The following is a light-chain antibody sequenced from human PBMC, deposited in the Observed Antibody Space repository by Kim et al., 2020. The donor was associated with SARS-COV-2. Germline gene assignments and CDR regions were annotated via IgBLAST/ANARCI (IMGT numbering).Light chain of an antibody. V-gene: IGKV4-1*01. CDR2: WAS. J-gene: IGKJ4*01. CDR3: QLYNSTPLT. CDR1: QSVLYSSNNKNY. Sequence: ATIDCKSSQSVLYSSNNKNYLAWYQQNRVQPPKLLIYWASTRESGLPDRFSGSGSGADFTFTISSLQAEDVAVYYCQLYNSTPLTCGGVTKVDIK.